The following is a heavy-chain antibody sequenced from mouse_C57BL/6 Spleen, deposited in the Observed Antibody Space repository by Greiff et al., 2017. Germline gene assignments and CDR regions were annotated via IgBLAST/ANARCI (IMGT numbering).Heavy chain of an antibody. CDR2: INPNNGGT. CDR1: GYTFTDYY. J-gene: IGHJ3*01. V-gene: IGHV1-26*01. D-gene: IGHD2-3*01. CDR3: ARSRRIDGYYFAY. Sequence: VQLQQSGPELVKPGASVKISCKASGYTFTDYYMNWVKQSHGKSLEWIGDINPNNGGTSYNQKFKGKATLTVDKSSSTAYMELRSLTSEDSAVYYCARSRRIDGYYFAYWGQGTLVTVSA.